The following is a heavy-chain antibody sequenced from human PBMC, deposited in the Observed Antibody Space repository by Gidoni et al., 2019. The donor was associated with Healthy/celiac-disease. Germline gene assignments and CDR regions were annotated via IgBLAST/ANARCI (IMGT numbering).Heavy chain of an antibody. CDR1: GYSISGGYY. CDR2: IYHSGST. CDR3: ARDLPFIAVADVNWFDP. V-gene: IGHV4-38-2*02. D-gene: IGHD6-19*01. Sequence: QVQLQESGPGLVKPSETLSLTCPVSGYSISGGYYWGWIRQPPGKGLEWIGSIYHSGSTYYNPSLKSRVTISVDTSKNQFSLKLSSVTAADTAVYYCARDLPFIAVADVNWFDPWGQGTLVTVSS. J-gene: IGHJ5*02.